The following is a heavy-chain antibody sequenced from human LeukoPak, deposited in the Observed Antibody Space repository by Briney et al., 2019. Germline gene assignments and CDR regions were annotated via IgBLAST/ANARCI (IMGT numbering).Heavy chain of an antibody. J-gene: IGHJ3*02. CDR2: IYYSGST. D-gene: IGHD3-22*01. CDR1: GGSISSYY. V-gene: IGHV4-59*01. Sequence: SETLFLTCTVSGGSISSYYWSWIRQPPGKGLEWIGYIYYSGSTNYNPSLKSRVTISVDASKNQLSLKLSSVTAADTAVYYCARVGYYDSSGYHDAFDILGQGTMVTVSS. CDR3: ARVGYYDSSGYHDAFDI.